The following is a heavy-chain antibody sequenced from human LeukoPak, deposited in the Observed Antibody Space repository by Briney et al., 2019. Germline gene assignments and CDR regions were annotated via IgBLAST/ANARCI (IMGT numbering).Heavy chain of an antibody. CDR3: ARYGARYSKASNGIDP. Sequence: SGTLSLTCAVSGGSISSSNWCSCVRQPPEKRLEWIGEIYHSGTTNYNPYHKSRVTISVNKSKNQFSLKLSFVTAADTAVDYCARYGARYSKASNGIDPWGQGTMVTVSS. J-gene: IGHJ5*02. CDR1: GGSISSSNW. V-gene: IGHV4-4*02. D-gene: IGHD6-13*01. CDR2: IYHSGTT.